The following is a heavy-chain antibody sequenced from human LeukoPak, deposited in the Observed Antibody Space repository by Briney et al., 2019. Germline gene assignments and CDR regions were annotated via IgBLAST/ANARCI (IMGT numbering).Heavy chain of an antibody. D-gene: IGHD3-3*01. Sequence: GGSLRLSCAASGLTFSSYSMNWVRQAPGKGLEWVSYISSSGSTTYYADSVRGRFTISRGNAKNSLYLQMNSLRVDDTAMYYCTRGYDVSDYWGQGTVVTVSS. CDR2: ISSSGSTT. CDR1: GLTFSSYS. CDR3: TRGYDVSDY. V-gene: IGHV3-48*04. J-gene: IGHJ4*02.